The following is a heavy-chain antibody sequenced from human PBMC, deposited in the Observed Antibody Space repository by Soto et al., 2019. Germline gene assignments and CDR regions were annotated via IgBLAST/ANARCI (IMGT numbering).Heavy chain of an antibody. CDR1: GYTFTGYY. CDR2: INPNSGGT. J-gene: IGHJ5*02. V-gene: IGHV1-2*02. CDR3: ARDKPYCSSTSCYENWFDP. Sequence: ASVKVSCKASGYTFTGYYVHWVRQAPGQGLEWMGWINPNSGGTNYAQKFQGRVTMTRDTSISTAYMELSRLRSDDTAVYYCARDKPYCSSTSCYENWFDPWGQGTLVTVSS. D-gene: IGHD2-2*01.